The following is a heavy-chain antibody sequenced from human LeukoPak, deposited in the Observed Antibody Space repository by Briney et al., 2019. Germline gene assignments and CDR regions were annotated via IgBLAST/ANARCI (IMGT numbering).Heavy chain of an antibody. CDR2: ISSSGSTI. D-gene: IGHD1-26*01. J-gene: IGHJ4*02. CDR3: ARALYSGSSQVWGY. V-gene: IGHV3-11*01. CDR1: GFTFSDYY. Sequence: GGSLRLSCAASGFTFSDYYMSWIRQAPGQGLEWVSYISSSGSTIYYADSVKGRFTISRDNAKNSLYLQMNSLRAEDTAVYYCARALYSGSSQVWGYWGQGTLVTVSS.